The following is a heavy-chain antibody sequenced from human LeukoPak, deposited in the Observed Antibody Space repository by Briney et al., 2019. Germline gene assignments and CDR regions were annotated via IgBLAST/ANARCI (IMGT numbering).Heavy chain of an antibody. CDR3: ARADSSTFDY. Sequence: PGGPLSLSCAASGFTFNTYSMSWVLQAPGKELEWVSSISSSSSYIYYADSVKGRFTISRDNAKNSLYLQMNSLRAEDTAVYYCARADSSTFDYWGQGTLVTVSS. D-gene: IGHD2-2*01. CDR2: ISSSSSYI. J-gene: IGHJ4*02. V-gene: IGHV3-21*01. CDR1: GFTFNTYS.